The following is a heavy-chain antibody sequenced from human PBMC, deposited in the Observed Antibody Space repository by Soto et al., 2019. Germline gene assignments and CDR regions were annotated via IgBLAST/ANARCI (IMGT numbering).Heavy chain of an antibody. CDR1: GYTFSAYS. V-gene: IGHV1-3*01. CDR2: IHAGNGNT. J-gene: IGHJ6*02. CDR3: ARAAAAGKYYYRYYGVDV. Sequence: ASVKVSCKASGYTFSAYSIHWVRQAPGQRLEWMGSIHAGNGNTKYSQRFQDRVTITRDTSANTAHMDLSSLRSEDTAVYYCARAAAAGKYYYRYYGVDVWGQGTTVTVSS. D-gene: IGHD6-13*01.